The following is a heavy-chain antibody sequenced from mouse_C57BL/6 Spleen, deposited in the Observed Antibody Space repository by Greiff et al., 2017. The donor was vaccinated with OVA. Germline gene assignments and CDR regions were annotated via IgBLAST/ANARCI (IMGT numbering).Heavy chain of an antibody. J-gene: IGHJ2*01. D-gene: IGHD4-1*01. CDR1: GFSFTSYG. Sequence: QVQLQQSGPGLVQPSQSLSITCTVSGFSFTSYGVHWVRQSPGKGLEWLGVIWSGGSTDYNEAFISSLNISKDNSKSQVFFKMNSLQAEDTAIYYCAREGGLTGTYYIDYWGQGTTLTVSS. CDR3: AREGGLTGTYYIDY. CDR2: IWSGGST. V-gene: IGHV2-2*01.